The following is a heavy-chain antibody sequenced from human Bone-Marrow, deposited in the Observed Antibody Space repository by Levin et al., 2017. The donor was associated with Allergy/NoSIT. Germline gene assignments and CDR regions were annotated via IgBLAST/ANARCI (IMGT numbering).Heavy chain of an antibody. V-gene: IGHV1-8*01. D-gene: IGHD2-15*01. CDR2: MNPNSGNT. Sequence: ASVKVSCKASGYTFTSYDINWVRQATGQGLEWMGWMNPNSGNTGYAQKFQGRVTMTRNTSISTAYMELSSLRSEDTAVYYCARVRGNGGDCSGGSCDYFDYWGQGTLVTVSS. J-gene: IGHJ4*02. CDR1: GYTFTSYD. CDR3: ARVRGNGGDCSGGSCDYFDY.